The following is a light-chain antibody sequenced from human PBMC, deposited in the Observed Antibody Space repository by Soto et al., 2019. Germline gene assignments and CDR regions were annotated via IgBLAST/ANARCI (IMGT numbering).Light chain of an antibody. CDR1: QSVSSSY. Sequence: EIVLTQSPGTLSLSPGERASLSCRASQSVSSSYLAWYQQIPGQAPRLLINDASRRATGIPDRFSGSGSGTDFTLTISRLEPEDFAVYYCQQRSVWPLTFGQGTRLEIK. CDR3: QQRSVWPLT. J-gene: IGKJ5*01. CDR2: DAS. V-gene: IGKV3D-20*02.